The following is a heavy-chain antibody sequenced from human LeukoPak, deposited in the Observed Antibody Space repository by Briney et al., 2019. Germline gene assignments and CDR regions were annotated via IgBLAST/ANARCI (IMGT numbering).Heavy chain of an antibody. V-gene: IGHV5-51*01. J-gene: IGHJ4*02. CDR3: ARLGDSSGYFYAPVDY. Sequence: GESLKISCKGSGYSFTSYWISWVRQLPGKGLEWMGIIDTGDSETRYSPSFEGQVTISADKSISTAYLQWSSLKASDTAMYYCARLGDSSGYFYAPVDYWGQGTLVTVSS. D-gene: IGHD3-22*01. CDR1: GYSFTSYW. CDR2: IDTGDSET.